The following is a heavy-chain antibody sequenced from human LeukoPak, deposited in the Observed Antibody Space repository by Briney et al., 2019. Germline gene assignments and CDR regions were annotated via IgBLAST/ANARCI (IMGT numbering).Heavy chain of an antibody. Sequence: GGSLRLSCAASGFTFSTYWVHWVRQVPGKGLEWVSRVRRDGSFTNYADSVKGRFTISRDNARNTLYLQMNSLRAEDTAVYYCAAMPENWFDPWGQGTLVTVSS. CDR3: AAMPENWFDP. V-gene: IGHV3-74*01. CDR1: GFTFSTYW. CDR2: VRRDGSFT. D-gene: IGHD1-14*01. J-gene: IGHJ5*02.